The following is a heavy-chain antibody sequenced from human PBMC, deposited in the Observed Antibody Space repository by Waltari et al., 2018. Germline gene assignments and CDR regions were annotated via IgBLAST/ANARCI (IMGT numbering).Heavy chain of an antibody. CDR3: VRLEDCTGPGGNCYSGDSFALDV. CDR1: GGSFSGYY. CDR2: INHNGNR. Sequence: QVQLQQWGAGQLQPSETLSLTCAVYGGSFSGYYWGWIRQPLGKGPEWIGEINHNGNRNHNPSLRSRVTMLVDTSRSQFSLKLNSVTAADTAVYYCVRLEDCTGPGGNCYSGDSFALDVWGQGTTVTVSS. D-gene: IGHD2-8*02. J-gene: IGHJ6*02. V-gene: IGHV4-34*02.